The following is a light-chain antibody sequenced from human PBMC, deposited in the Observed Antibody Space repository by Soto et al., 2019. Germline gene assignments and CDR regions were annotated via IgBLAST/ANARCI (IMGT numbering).Light chain of an antibody. CDR3: QKYNTAPLT. Sequence: DIHLTQSPSSLSAFVGDRVTITCRASQGIANYLAWYQQKPGKVPKLLIYAASTLQSGVPSRFSGSGSGIDFTLIISSLQPEDVATYFCQKYNTAPLTFGGGTEVEIK. V-gene: IGKV1-27*01. CDR1: QGIANY. J-gene: IGKJ4*01. CDR2: AAS.